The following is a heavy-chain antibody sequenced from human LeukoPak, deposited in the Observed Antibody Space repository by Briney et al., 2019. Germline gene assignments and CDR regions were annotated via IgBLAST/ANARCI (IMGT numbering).Heavy chain of an antibody. V-gene: IGHV3-48*02. J-gene: IGHJ4*02. CDR2: ISSSSSTI. D-gene: IGHD3-16*02. CDR1: GFTFSSYS. Sequence: GSLRLSCAASGFTFSSYSMNWVRQAPGKGLEWVSYISSSSSTIYYADSVKGRFTISRDNAKNSLYLQMNSLRDEDTAVYYCARLYVWGSSRTFDYWGQGTLVTVSS. CDR3: ARLYVWGSSRTFDY.